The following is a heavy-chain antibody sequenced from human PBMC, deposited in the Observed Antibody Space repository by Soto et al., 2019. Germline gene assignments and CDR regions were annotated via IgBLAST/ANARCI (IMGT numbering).Heavy chain of an antibody. Sequence: SETLSLTCAVYGGSFSGYYWSWIRQPPGKGLEWIGEINHSGSTNYNPSLKSRVTISVDTSKNQFSLKLSFVTAADTAVYYCARGPGILNPWGQGILVTVSS. CDR2: INHSGST. D-gene: IGHD3-9*01. CDR1: GGSFSGYY. CDR3: ARGPGILNP. J-gene: IGHJ5*02. V-gene: IGHV4-34*01.